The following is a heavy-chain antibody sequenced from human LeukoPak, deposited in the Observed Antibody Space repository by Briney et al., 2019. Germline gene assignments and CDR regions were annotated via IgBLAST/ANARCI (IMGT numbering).Heavy chain of an antibody. CDR3: ARVGSRYYYDSSGLFDY. Sequence: GASVKVSCKASGYTFTSYGISWVRQAPGQGLEWMGWMSAYNGNTNYAQKLQGRVTMTTDTSTSTAYMELRSLRSDDTAVYYCARVGSRYYYDSSGLFDYWGQGTLVTASS. CDR2: MSAYNGNT. J-gene: IGHJ4*02. CDR1: GYTFTSYG. V-gene: IGHV1-18*01. D-gene: IGHD3-22*01.